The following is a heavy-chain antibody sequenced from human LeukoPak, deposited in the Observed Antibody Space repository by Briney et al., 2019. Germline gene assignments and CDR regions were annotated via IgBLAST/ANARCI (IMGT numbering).Heavy chain of an antibody. D-gene: IGHD4-17*01. CDR3: AMDPNGDYIGATSFDP. Sequence: GGSLRLSCAASGFTFTAYAMSWVRQDPRAGLEWVSGITGSGGHTVYADSVKGRVTISRDNSRNTLFLQMNSLRVDDTAVYYCAMDPNGDYIGATSFDPWGRGTLVTVSS. J-gene: IGHJ5*02. V-gene: IGHV3-23*01. CDR2: ITGSGGHT. CDR1: GFTFTAYA.